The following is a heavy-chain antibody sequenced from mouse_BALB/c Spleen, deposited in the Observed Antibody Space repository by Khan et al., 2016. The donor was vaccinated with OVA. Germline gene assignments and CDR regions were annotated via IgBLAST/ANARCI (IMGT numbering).Heavy chain of an antibody. CDR3: ARPTKEDYFDY. CDR2: INPASSTI. Sequence: EVKLLESGGGLVQPGGSLKLSCAASGFDFSRYWMTWVRQAPGKGLEWIGEINPASSTINYTPSLKNTFIISRDNAKNTLFLQISKVRSEDTALYYCARPTKEDYFDYWAKASLSQSPQ. V-gene: IGHV4-1*02. CDR1: GFDFSRYW. J-gene: IGHJ2*01.